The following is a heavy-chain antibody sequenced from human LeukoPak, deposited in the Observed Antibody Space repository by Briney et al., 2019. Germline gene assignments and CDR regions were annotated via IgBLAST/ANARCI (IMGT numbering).Heavy chain of an antibody. J-gene: IGHJ4*02. CDR2: IYPGDSNT. V-gene: IGHV5-51*01. CDR1: GYSFTNYW. CDR3: ARRELRYFDWLSPPPFDY. Sequence: ESLKISXKGSGYSFTNYWIGWVRQMPGKGLEWMGIIYPGDSNTRYSPSFQGQVTISADKSISTAYLQWSSLKASDTAMYYCARRELRYFDWLSPPPFDYWGQGTLVTVSS. D-gene: IGHD3-9*01.